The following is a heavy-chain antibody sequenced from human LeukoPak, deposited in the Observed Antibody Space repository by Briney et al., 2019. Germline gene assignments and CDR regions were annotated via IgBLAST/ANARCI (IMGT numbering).Heavy chain of an antibody. CDR2: ISFSGTYI. CDR3: ARDRGLWFGELFSLDY. J-gene: IGHJ4*02. V-gene: IGHV3-21*01. CDR1: GFTFSAYS. Sequence: GGSLRLSCAASGFTFSAYSLNWVRQAPGKGLESISSISFSGTYIYYADSVKGRITISRDNAKNSLYLQMNSLRAEDTAVYYCARDRGLWFGELFSLDYWGQGTLVTVSS. D-gene: IGHD3-10*01.